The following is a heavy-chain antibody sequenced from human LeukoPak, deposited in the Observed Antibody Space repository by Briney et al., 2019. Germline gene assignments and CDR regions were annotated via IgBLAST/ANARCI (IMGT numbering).Heavy chain of an antibody. CDR2: INTNTGNP. CDR1: GYTFTGYY. CDR3: ARIRVAAADPPHYYYYYYMDV. Sequence: ASVKVSCKVAGYTFTGYYMHWVRQAPGQGLEWMGWINTNTGNPTYAQGFTGRFVFSLDTSVSTAYLQISSLKAEDTAVYYCARIRVAAADPPHYYYYYYMDVWGKGTTVTVSS. J-gene: IGHJ6*03. D-gene: IGHD6-13*01. V-gene: IGHV7-4-1*02.